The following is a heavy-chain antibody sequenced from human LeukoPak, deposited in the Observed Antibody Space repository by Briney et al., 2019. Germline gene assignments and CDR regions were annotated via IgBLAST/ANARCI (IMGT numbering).Heavy chain of an antibody. D-gene: IGHD2-2*01. CDR3: ARDTSYCSSTSCYRGGYMDV. J-gene: IGHJ6*03. V-gene: IGHV1-18*01. CDR1: SYNISSFG. CDR2: ISGDNDKK. Sequence: ASVKVSCKASSYNISSFGFSWVRQAPGQGLEWMGWISGDNDKKNYAQKVQDRVTMTTDTSTSTVYMELRSLRSDDTAVYYCARDTSYCSSTSCYRGGYMDVWGKGTTVSVSS.